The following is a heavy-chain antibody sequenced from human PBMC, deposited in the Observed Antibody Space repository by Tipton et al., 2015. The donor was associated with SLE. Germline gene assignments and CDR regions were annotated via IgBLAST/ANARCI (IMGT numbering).Heavy chain of an antibody. CDR2: IYYSGST. J-gene: IGHJ4*02. CDR3: ARDFGSSGSFDY. D-gene: IGHD6-13*01. V-gene: IGHV4-31*03. CDR1: GGSISSGGYY. Sequence: LRLSCTVSGGSISSGGYYWSWIRQHPGKGLEWIGYIYYSGSTYYNPSLKSRVTISVDTSKNQFSLKLSSVTAADTAVYYCARDFGSSGSFDYWGQRTLVTVSS.